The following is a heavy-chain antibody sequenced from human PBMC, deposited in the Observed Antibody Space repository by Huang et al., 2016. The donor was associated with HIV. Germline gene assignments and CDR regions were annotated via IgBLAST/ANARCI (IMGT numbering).Heavy chain of an antibody. D-gene: IGHD2-2*01. CDR1: GGSISSSSYY. V-gene: IGHV4-39*01. CDR2: IYYSGST. J-gene: IGHJ3*02. Sequence: QLQLQESGPGLVKPSETLSLTCSVSGGSISSSSYYWGWIRQPPGKGVEWSGSIYYSGSTFYNPSLKSRVTLSVDTSKNQFSLRLSSVTAADTSVYYCARHMDCSSSSCLAGGHERGPFDMWGQGTMVTVSS. CDR3: ARHMDCSSSSCLAGGHERGPFDM.